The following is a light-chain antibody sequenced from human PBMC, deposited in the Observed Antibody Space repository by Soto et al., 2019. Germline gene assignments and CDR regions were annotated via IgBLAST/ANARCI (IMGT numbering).Light chain of an antibody. Sequence: EIVLTQSPGTLSLSPGERATLSCRASQSVSSSYLAWYQQKPGQAPRLLIYGASSRATGIPDRFSGSGSGTAFTLTISRLEPEDFAVYYCQQYGSSPRFTFGPGTKVDLK. CDR3: QQYGSSPRFT. CDR2: GAS. CDR1: QSVSSSY. J-gene: IGKJ3*01. V-gene: IGKV3-20*01.